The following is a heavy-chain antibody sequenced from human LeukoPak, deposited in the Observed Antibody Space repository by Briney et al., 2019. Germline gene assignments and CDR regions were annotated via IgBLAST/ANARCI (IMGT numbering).Heavy chain of an antibody. CDR3: ARSDDSSSWFPPYYFDY. J-gene: IGHJ4*02. Sequence: PSETLSLTCTVSGGSISSGSYYWSWIRQPAGTGLEWIGRIYTSGSTNYNPSLKSRVTISVDTSKNQFSLKLSSVTAADTAVYYCARSDDSSSWFPPYYFDYWGQGTLVTVSS. D-gene: IGHD6-13*01. CDR1: GGSISSGSYY. CDR2: IYTSGST. V-gene: IGHV4-61*02.